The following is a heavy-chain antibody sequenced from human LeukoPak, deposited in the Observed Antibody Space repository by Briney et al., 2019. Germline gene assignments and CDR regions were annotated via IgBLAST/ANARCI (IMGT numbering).Heavy chain of an antibody. Sequence: PGGSLRLSCAASGFTLITYAMSWVRQAPGKGLEWVARFSHSGGGTYYTDSVKGRFTISRDNSANMLYLQMNSLRAEDTAVYYCARDPFSNFGYYYMDVWGKGTTVTVSS. CDR1: GFTLITYA. CDR2: FSHSGGGT. J-gene: IGHJ6*03. V-gene: IGHV3-23*01. CDR3: ARDPFSNFGYYYMDV. D-gene: IGHD3-3*01.